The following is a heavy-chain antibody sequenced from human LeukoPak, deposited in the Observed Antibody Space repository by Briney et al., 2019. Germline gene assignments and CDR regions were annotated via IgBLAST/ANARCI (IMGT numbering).Heavy chain of an antibody. J-gene: IGHJ5*02. V-gene: IGHV5-51*01. CDR2: IYPGDSDT. CDR3: ARQRGDGYIEEFWFDP. D-gene: IGHD5-24*01. Sequence: GESLKISCKGSGYSFTSYWIGWVRQMPGKGLEWMGIIYPGDSDTRYSPSFQGQVTISADKSISPAYLQWSSLKASDAAIYYCARQRGDGYIEEFWFDPWGQGTLVTVSS. CDR1: GYSFTSYW.